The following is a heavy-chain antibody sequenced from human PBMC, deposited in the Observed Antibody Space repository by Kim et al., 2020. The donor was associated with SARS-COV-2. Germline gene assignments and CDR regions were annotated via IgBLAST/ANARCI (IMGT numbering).Heavy chain of an antibody. J-gene: IGHJ3*02. CDR3: ARDGPLTAYSPGAFDI. CDR1: GFTFTNYW. D-gene: IGHD3-9*01. CDR2: ISSDGSDT. V-gene: IGHV3-74*01. Sequence: GGSLRLSCAASGFTFTNYWMHWVRQAPGKGLVWVSRISSDGSDTDYADSVKGRFTISRDNAKNTLYLQMNSLRAEDTAVYYCARDGPLTAYSPGAFDIWG.